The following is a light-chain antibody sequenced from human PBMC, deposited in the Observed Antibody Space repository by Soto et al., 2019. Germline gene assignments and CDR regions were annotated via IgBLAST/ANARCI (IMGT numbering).Light chain of an antibody. CDR1: QTISTY. J-gene: IGKJ1*01. CDR2: GAS. V-gene: IGKV1-39*01. Sequence: DIQMTQSPSPLSASVGDRVTITCRASQTISTYLNWYQQKPGKAPKLLIYGASSLQSGVPSRFSGSGSGTDLTLTISSLQPEDFGTYYCQQSFSTPRTFGQGTKV. CDR3: QQSFSTPRT.